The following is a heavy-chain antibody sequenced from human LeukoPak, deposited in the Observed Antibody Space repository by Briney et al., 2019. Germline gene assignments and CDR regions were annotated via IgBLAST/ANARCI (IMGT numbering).Heavy chain of an antibody. V-gene: IGHV3-23*01. D-gene: IGHD3-10*01. CDR1: GFTFSSYA. CDR3: AKGSDYYGSGSYYNFGY. J-gene: IGHJ4*02. Sequence: PGGSLRLSCAASGFTFSSYAMSWVRQAPGKGLEWVSAISGSGGSTYYADSVKGRFTISRDNSKNTLYLQMNSLRAEDTAVYYCAKGSDYYGSGSYYNFGYWGQGTLVTVSS. CDR2: ISGSGGST.